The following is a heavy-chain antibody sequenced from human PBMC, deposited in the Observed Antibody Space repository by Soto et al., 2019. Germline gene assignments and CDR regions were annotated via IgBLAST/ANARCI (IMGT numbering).Heavy chain of an antibody. V-gene: IGHV4-39*01. CDR3: ARQTDSYYTFDAFDI. D-gene: IGHD3-22*01. J-gene: IGHJ3*02. CDR2: VYYSGST. Sequence: SETLSLTCTVSGGSISSGSYYWDWIRQPPGKGLEWIGNVYYSGSTNYNPSPESRVTISVDTSKNQFSLKLSSVTAADTAVYYCARQTDSYYTFDAFDIWGQGTMVT. CDR1: GGSISSGSYY.